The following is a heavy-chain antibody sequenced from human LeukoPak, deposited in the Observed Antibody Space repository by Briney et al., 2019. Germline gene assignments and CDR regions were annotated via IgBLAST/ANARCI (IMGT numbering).Heavy chain of an antibody. Sequence: SETLSLTCAVYGGSFSGYYWSWIRQPPGKGLEWIGEINHSGSTNYNLSLKSRVTISVDTSKNQFSLKLSSVTAADTAVYYCARGPNSSGWYITTYYYYYMDVWGKGTTVTVSS. CDR1: GGSFSGYY. V-gene: IGHV4-34*01. CDR2: INHSGST. D-gene: IGHD6-19*01. CDR3: ARGPNSSGWYITTYYYYYMDV. J-gene: IGHJ6*03.